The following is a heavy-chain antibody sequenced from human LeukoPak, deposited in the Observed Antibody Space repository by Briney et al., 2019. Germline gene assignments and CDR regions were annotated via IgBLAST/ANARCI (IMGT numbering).Heavy chain of an antibody. CDR2: IYPGDSDT. Sequence: GGSLKISCKGSGYRFTDYWIGWVRQMPGKGLEWMGIIYPGDSDTRYSPSFQGQVTISADKSISTAYLQWSSLKASDTAMYYCARLRVAGTVDAFDIWGLGTMVTVSS. J-gene: IGHJ3*02. CDR1: GYRFTDYW. V-gene: IGHV5-51*01. D-gene: IGHD1-14*01. CDR3: ARLRVAGTVDAFDI.